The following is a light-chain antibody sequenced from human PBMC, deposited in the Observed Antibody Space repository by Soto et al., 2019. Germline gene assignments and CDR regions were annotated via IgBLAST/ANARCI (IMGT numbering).Light chain of an antibody. CDR3: QQYNNWPWT. J-gene: IGKJ1*01. CDR1: QSVSSD. CDR2: GAS. V-gene: IGKV3-15*01. Sequence: EIVMTQSPATLSVSPGERATLSCRASQSVSSDLAWYQQKPGQAPRLLIRGASTRATGIPARFSGSGSGTDSTLTISSLRSEDFAVYSCQQYNNWPWTFGQGTKVEIK.